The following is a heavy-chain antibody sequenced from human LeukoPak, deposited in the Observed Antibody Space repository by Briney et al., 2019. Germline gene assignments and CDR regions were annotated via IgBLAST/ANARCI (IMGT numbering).Heavy chain of an antibody. J-gene: IGHJ4*01. Sequence: GASVKVSCKASGDTFGSYAFSWVRQAPGQGLEWVGRIIPILGIPNYAQKFQGRVSLTADRSTSTAYMELSSLRSEDTAVFYCARDRFCNSSSCLYFDSLGQGTLVTVSS. V-gene: IGHV1-69*04. CDR2: IIPILGIP. CDR1: GDTFGSYA. D-gene: IGHD2-2*01. CDR3: ARDRFCNSSSCLYFDS.